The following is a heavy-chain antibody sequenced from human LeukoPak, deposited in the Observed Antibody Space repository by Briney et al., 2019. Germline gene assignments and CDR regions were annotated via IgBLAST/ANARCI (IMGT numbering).Heavy chain of an antibody. CDR1: GFTLSSYS. CDR3: ARGIMTPYYMDV. D-gene: IGHD3-16*01. Sequence: GGSLRLSCAVSGFTLSSYSMNWVRQAPGKGLEWVSFISSSSYIYYADSVRGRFTISRDNAKNSLYLQTNSLRAEDTAVYYCARGIMTPYYMDVWGGGTTVTVSS. J-gene: IGHJ6*03. V-gene: IGHV3-21*01. CDR2: ISSSSYI.